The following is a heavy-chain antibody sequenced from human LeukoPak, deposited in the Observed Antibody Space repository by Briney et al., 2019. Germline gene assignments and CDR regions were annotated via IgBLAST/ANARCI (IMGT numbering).Heavy chain of an antibody. CDR3: PLIYRGYSYGHTPDY. CDR2: ISGSGGST. V-gene: IGHV3-23*01. J-gene: IGHJ4*02. D-gene: IGHD5-18*01. Sequence: GGSLRLSCAASGFTFSSYAMSWVRQAPGKGLEWVSAISGSGGSTYYADSVKGRFTISRDNSKNTLYLQMNSLRAEDTAVYYCPLIYRGYSYGHTPDYWGQGTLVTVSS. CDR1: GFTFSSYA.